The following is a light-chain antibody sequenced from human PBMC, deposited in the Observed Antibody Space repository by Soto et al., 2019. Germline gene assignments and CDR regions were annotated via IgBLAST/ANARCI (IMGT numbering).Light chain of an antibody. V-gene: IGKV3-15*01. CDR2: GAS. Sequence: EIVMTQSPATLSVSPGERATLSCRASQSVSSNLAWYQQKPGQAPRLLIYGASTRATGIPARFSGRGSGTEFTLTISSLQSEDFVVYHCQQYNNWPRTFGQGTKLEIK. J-gene: IGKJ2*01. CDR1: QSVSSN. CDR3: QQYNNWPRT.